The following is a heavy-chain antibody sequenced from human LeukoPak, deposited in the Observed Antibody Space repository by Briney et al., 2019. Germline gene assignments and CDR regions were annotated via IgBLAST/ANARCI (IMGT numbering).Heavy chain of an antibody. V-gene: IGHV3-20*01. CDR2: INWNGGST. Sequence: GGSLRLSCAASGFTFSSYAMSWVRQAPGKGLEWVSGINWNGGSTGYADSVKGRFTISRDNAKNSLYLQMNSLRAEDTALYHCAREVYGSGRYYMDVWGKGTTVTISS. CDR3: AREVYGSGRYYMDV. D-gene: IGHD3-10*01. J-gene: IGHJ6*03. CDR1: GFTFSSYA.